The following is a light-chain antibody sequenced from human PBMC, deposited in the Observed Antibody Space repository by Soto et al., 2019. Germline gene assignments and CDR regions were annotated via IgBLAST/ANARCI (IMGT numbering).Light chain of an antibody. J-gene: IGKJ4*01. CDR1: QSVDSN. CDR3: QQDNYWPLT. V-gene: IGKV3D-15*01. Sequence: EIVSPQSTDTLSVSPGDGATLSCMASQSVDSNLAWYQQKPGQTHRLLMYGASTRPTGIPARFSGSGSGTEFTLTIISLQSEDSAVYYCQQDNYWPLTFGGGTKVDIK. CDR2: GAS.